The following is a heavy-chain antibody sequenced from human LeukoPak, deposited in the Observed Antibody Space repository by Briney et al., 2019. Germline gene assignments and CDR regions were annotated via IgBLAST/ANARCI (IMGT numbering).Heavy chain of an antibody. Sequence: SETLSLTCTVSGGSISNYYWNWIRQPPGKGLEWIGYLYYNGSTNCNPSLKSRVTISVDTSKNQFSLRLYSVTAADTAVYYCARPREQWLGNDAFDMWGQGTMVTVSS. CDR3: ARPREQWLGNDAFDM. D-gene: IGHD6-19*01. CDR2: LYYNGST. CDR1: GGSISNYY. V-gene: IGHV4-59*08. J-gene: IGHJ3*02.